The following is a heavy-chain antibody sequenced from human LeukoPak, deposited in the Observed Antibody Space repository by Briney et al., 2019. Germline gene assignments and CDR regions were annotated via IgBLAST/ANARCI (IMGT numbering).Heavy chain of an antibody. CDR1: GVSFCGYY. J-gene: IGHJ5*02. Sequence: PSETLSLTCAVYGVSFCGYYWSWIRQPPGKGLEWIGEINHSGSTNYNPSLKSRVTISVDTSKNQFSLKLSSVTAADTAVYYCASYYDFWSGYSAWGQGTLVTVSS. D-gene: IGHD3-3*01. V-gene: IGHV4-34*01. CDR3: ASYYDFWSGYSA. CDR2: INHSGST.